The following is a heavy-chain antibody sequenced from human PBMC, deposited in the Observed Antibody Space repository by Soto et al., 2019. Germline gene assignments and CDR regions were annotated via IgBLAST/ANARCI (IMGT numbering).Heavy chain of an antibody. J-gene: IGHJ4*02. CDR3: AKWGAVAGVFDY. CDR2: ISGSGGST. Sequence: EVQLLESGGGLVQPGGSLRLSCAASGFTFSSYAMSWVRQAPGKGLEWVSAISGSGGSTYYADSVKGRFTISRDNSKNTLYLQMNSLRAEDTAVYYRAKWGAVAGVFDYWGQGTLVTVSS. V-gene: IGHV3-23*01. D-gene: IGHD6-19*01. CDR1: GFTFSSYA.